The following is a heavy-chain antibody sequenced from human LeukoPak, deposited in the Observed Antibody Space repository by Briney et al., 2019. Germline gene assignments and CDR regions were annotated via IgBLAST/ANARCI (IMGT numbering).Heavy chain of an antibody. Sequence: ASVKVSCKASGYTFTGYYMHWVRQAPGQGLEWMGIINPSGGSTSYAQKFQGRVTMTRDTSTSTVYMELSSLRSEDTAVYYCAREADDYGDQGWFDPWGQGTLVTVSS. CDR3: AREADDYGDQGWFDP. V-gene: IGHV1-46*01. D-gene: IGHD4-17*01. CDR1: GYTFTGYY. CDR2: INPSGGST. J-gene: IGHJ5*02.